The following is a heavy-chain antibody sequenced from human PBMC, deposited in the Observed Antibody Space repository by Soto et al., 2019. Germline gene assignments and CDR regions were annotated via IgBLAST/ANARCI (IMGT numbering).Heavy chain of an antibody. CDR1: GSSLTGQS. CDR3: ARDLCPRGSGSPCPQYGMDF. CDR2: LTSDNGGA. V-gene: IGHV1-2*02. Sequence: ASVKVSCKVSGSSLTGQSLDWVGRVSGKGLRDLGWLTSDNGGAYYAQKLQGRVTFTRDTSTTTAYMEVSELRSEDTAVYFCARDLCPRGSGSPCPQYGMDFWGQGTTVTVSS. J-gene: IGHJ6*02. D-gene: IGHD3-10*01.